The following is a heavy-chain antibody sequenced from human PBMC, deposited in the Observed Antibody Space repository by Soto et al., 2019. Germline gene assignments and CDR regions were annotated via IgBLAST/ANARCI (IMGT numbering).Heavy chain of an antibody. Sequence: EVQLLESGGGLVQPGGSLRLSCAASGFTFSSYAMSWVRQAPGKGLEWVSAISGSGGSTYYADSVKGRFTISRDNSKNTRYLQMNSLRADDTAVYYCANKDTAMTPWPDAFDIWGQGTMVTVSS. D-gene: IGHD5-18*01. CDR1: GFTFSSYA. CDR2: ISGSGGST. V-gene: IGHV3-23*01. CDR3: ANKDTAMTPWPDAFDI. J-gene: IGHJ3*02.